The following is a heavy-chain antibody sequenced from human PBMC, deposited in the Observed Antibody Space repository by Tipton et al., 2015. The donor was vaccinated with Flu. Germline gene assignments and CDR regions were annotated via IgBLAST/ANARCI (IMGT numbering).Heavy chain of an antibody. J-gene: IGHJ5*02. V-gene: IGHV4-59*01. D-gene: IGHD5-24*01. CDR1: GGSISSYY. CDR3: ARDRESSQPPNWFDP. Sequence: TLSLTCTVSGGSISSYYWSWIRQPPGKGLEWIGYIYYSGSTNYNPSLKSRVTISVDTSKNQFSLKLSSVTAADTAVYYCARDRESSQPPNWFDPWGQGTLVTVSS. CDR2: IYYSGST.